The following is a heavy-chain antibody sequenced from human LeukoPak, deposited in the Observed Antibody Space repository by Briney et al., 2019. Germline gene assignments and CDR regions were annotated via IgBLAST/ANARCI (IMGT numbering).Heavy chain of an antibody. CDR1: TDSISSFY. CDR2: IYYSDNT. Sequence: SETLSLTCTVSTDSISSFYWSWIRQPPGKGLEWIGYIYYSDNTNYNPALKSRVTISVDTSRNRFSLKLSSVTAADTAVYYCARHRNFFVYWREGILVSVSS. D-gene: IGHD2/OR15-2a*01. J-gene: IGHJ4*02. CDR3: ARHRNFFVY. V-gene: IGHV4-59*01.